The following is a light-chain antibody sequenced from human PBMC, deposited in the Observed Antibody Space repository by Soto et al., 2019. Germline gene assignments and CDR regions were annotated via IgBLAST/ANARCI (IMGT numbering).Light chain of an antibody. CDR3: MQSTQLPPT. CDR1: QSLLHITGETF. J-gene: IGKJ5*01. CDR2: EVS. V-gene: IGKV2D-29*02. Sequence: DVVMTQTPLSLSVAPGQPASISCKSSQSLLHITGETFLSWYLQKPGQSPQLLIYEVSTRVSGVPDRFSGSGSGTDCTLEISRVATDDVGIYYCMQSTQLPPTFGQGTLLGIE.